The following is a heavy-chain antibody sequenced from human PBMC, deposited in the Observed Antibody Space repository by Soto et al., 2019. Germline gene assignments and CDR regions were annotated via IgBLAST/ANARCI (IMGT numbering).Heavy chain of an antibody. D-gene: IGHD5-12*01. Sequence: GGSLRLSCAASGFPFSSYAMNWVRQDPGKELEWVSVISGSGGRTFYVDSVEGRFTISRDNSKNTLYLQMNSLKAEDTAVCYCAKRSSVSSDYVRASLDYWGQGALVTVSS. CDR1: GFPFSSYA. V-gene: IGHV3-23*01. CDR3: AKRSSVSSDYVRASLDY. CDR2: ISGSGGRT. J-gene: IGHJ4*02.